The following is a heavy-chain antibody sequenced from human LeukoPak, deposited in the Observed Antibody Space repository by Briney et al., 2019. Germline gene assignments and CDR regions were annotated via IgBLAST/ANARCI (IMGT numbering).Heavy chain of an antibody. Sequence: ASVKVPCKTSGYTFTDYYIHWVRQAPGQGLEWMGWINPDSGETKSAQKFQGRVTMTEDTSISTAYMELSRVTADDTAVYYCARDRDYSKKERGFDFWGQGTLVTVCS. D-gene: IGHD4-11*01. J-gene: IGHJ4*02. V-gene: IGHV1-2*02. CDR2: INPDSGET. CDR3: ARDRDYSKKERGFDF. CDR1: GYTFTDYY.